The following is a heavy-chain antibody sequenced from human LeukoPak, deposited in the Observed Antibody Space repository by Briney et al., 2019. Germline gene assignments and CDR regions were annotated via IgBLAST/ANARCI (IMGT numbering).Heavy chain of an antibody. CDR2: INAGNGNT. CDR1: GYTFTSYA. V-gene: IGHV1-3*03. Sequence: ASVKVSCKASGYTFTSYAMHWVRQAPGQRLEWMGWINAGNGNTKYSQEFQGRVTITRDTSASTAYMELSSLRSEDMAVYYCARGPLYCSGGSCYSHYYYMDVWGKGTTVIVSS. CDR3: ARGPLYCSGGSCYSHYYYMDV. J-gene: IGHJ6*03. D-gene: IGHD2-15*01.